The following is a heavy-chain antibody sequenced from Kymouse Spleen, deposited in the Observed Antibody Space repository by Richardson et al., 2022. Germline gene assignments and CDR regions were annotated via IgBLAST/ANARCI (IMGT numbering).Heavy chain of an antibody. D-gene: IGHD3-10*01. CDR3: ALITMVRGVIFDY. V-gene: IGHV4-34*01. CDR1: GGSFSGYY. J-gene: IGHJ4*02. CDR2: INHSGST. Sequence: QVQLQQWGAGLLKPSETLSLTCAVYGGSFSGYYWSWIRQPPGKGLEWIGEINHSGSTNYNPSLKSRVTISVDTSKNQFSLKLSSVTAADTAVYYCALITMVRGVIFDYWGQGTLVTVSS.